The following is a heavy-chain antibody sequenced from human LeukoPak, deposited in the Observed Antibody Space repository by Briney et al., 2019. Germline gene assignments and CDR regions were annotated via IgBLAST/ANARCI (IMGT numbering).Heavy chain of an antibody. CDR3: ARDSPRVRWWGDY. Sequence: ASVKVSCKASGYTFTSYDINWVRQATGQGLEWMGWMNPNSGNTGYAQKLQGRVTMTTDTSTSTAYMELRSLRSDDTAVYYCARDSPRVRWWGDYWGQGTLVTVSS. V-gene: IGHV1-8*02. D-gene: IGHD2-8*02. CDR2: MNPNSGNT. CDR1: GYTFTSYD. J-gene: IGHJ4*02.